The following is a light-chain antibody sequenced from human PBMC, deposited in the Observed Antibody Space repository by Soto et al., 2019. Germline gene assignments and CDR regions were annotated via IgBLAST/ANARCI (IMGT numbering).Light chain of an antibody. CDR1: SSDVGGYNY. J-gene: IGLJ1*01. CDR3: SLYTTSSTFV. CDR2: EVS. Sequence: QSALTQPPSASGSPGQSVTISCTGTSSDVGGYNYVSWYQQHPGKAPKLMIYEVSNRPSGVSDRFSGSKSGNTASLTISGLQAEDEADYYCSLYTTSSTFVFGTGTKLTVL. V-gene: IGLV2-18*01.